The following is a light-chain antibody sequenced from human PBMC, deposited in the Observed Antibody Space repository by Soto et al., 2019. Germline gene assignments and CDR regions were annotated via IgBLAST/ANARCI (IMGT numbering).Light chain of an antibody. Sequence: SYELAQSPSVSVAPGQTASITCGGNNIGSKSVHWYQQKPGQAPVVVVYDDSVRPSGIPDRFSGSNSGNTATRTINRVEAGDEADYYCQVWDFNSDHVMFGGGTKVTVL. CDR3: QVWDFNSDHVM. J-gene: IGLJ3*02. CDR2: DDS. CDR1: NIGSKS. V-gene: IGLV3-21*02.